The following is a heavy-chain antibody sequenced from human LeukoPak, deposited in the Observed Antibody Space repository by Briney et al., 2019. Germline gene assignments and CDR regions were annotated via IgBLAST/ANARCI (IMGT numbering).Heavy chain of an antibody. D-gene: IGHD1/OR15-1a*01. CDR1: GDSITTGGYY. CDR2: IHQSGDT. J-gene: IGHJ4*02. CDR3: ARGPTRYYFDY. Sequence: SETLSLTCTVSGDSITTGGYYWSWIRQPPGKGLEWMGYIHQSGDTYSNPSLRSRVTISADRSNNQFSLRVSSVTAADTAVYYCARGPTRYYFDYWGQGTLVTVSS. V-gene: IGHV4-30-2*01.